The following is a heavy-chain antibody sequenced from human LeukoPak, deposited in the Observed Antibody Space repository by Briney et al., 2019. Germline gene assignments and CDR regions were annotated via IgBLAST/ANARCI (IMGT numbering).Heavy chain of an antibody. D-gene: IGHD5-24*01. Sequence: GESLQISCQGSGYSFTSYWLGSVRPMPGNTLASIITIYPRDSDTSYSPSFQGQVTISADQSISTAYLQWSSLKASDTAMYYCARLGPDMRWLQDPFDYWGQGTLVTVSS. J-gene: IGHJ4*02. CDR3: ARLGPDMRWLQDPFDY. CDR1: GYSFTSYW. CDR2: IYPRDSDT. V-gene: IGHV5-51*01.